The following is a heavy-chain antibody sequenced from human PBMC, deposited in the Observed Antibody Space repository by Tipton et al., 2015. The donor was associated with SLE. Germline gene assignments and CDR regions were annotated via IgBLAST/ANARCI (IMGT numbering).Heavy chain of an antibody. CDR2: ISGSGGST. Sequence: SLRLSCAASGFTFSSYGMSWVRQAPGKGLEWVSAISGSGGSTYYADSVKGRFTISRDNSKNTLYLQMNSLRAEDTAVYYCARACIAAAGTGGCFDYWGQGTLVTVSS. CDR1: GFTFSSYG. D-gene: IGHD6-13*01. V-gene: IGHV3-23*01. J-gene: IGHJ4*02. CDR3: ARACIAAAGTGGCFDY.